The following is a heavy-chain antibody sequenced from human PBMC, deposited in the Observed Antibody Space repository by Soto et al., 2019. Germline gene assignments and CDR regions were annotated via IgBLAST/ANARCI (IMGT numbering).Heavy chain of an antibody. CDR2: IYYSGST. CDR1: GGSISSGGYY. J-gene: IGHJ4*02. D-gene: IGHD3-22*01. Sequence: SETLSLTCTVSGGSISSGGYYWSWIRQHPGKGLEWIGYIYYSGSTYYNPSLKSRVTISVDTSKNQFSLKLSSVTAADTAVYYCARASYDSSGYAFDYWGQGTLVTVSS. V-gene: IGHV4-31*03. CDR3: ARASYDSSGYAFDY.